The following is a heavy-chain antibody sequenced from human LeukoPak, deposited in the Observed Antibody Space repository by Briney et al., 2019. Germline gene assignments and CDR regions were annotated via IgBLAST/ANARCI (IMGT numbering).Heavy chain of an antibody. CDR1: GFTFSNYA. D-gene: IGHD5-18*01. Sequence: GGSLRLSCAASGFTFSNYAMHWVRQAPGKGLEWVAVISYDGSNNYYADSVKGRFTISRDNSENTLYLHMNSLRAEDTVSYYCARDLHGYSYGYFDYWGQGTLVTVSS. CDR3: ARDLHGYSYGYFDY. CDR2: ISYDGSNN. J-gene: IGHJ4*02. V-gene: IGHV3-30-3*01.